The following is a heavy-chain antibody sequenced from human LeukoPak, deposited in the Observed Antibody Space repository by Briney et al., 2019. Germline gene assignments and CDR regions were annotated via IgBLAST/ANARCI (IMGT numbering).Heavy chain of an antibody. Sequence: PGGSLRLSCAASGFTFSSHAMSWVRQAPGKGLEWVSAISGSGGSTYYADSVKGRFTISRDNSKNTLYLQMNSLRAEDTAVYYCAKERCSGGSCYWGFDYWGQGTLVTVSS. J-gene: IGHJ4*02. CDR1: GFTFSSHA. CDR2: ISGSGGST. V-gene: IGHV3-23*01. D-gene: IGHD2-15*01. CDR3: AKERCSGGSCYWGFDY.